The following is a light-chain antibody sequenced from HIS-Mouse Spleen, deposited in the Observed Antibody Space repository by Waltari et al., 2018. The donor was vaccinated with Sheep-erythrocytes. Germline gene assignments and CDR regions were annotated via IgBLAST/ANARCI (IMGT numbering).Light chain of an antibody. CDR1: QSLLHSNGYNY. J-gene: IGKJ4*01. CDR3: QKYNSAPLT. V-gene: IGKV2-28*01. Sequence: DIVMTQSPLSLPVTPGEPASISCRSSQSLLHSNGYNYLDWYLQKPGQSPQLLIYLGSNRASGVPSRFSGSGSGTDFTLTISSLQPEDAATYYCQKYNSAPLTFGGGTKVEIK. CDR2: LGS.